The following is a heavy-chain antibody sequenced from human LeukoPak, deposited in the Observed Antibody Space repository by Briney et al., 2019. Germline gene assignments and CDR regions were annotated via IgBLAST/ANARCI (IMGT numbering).Heavy chain of an antibody. J-gene: IGHJ5*02. V-gene: IGHV4-59*01. CDR2: IYDSGST. CDR1: GGSISSYY. CDR3: ARLSDWFDL. Sequence: SGTLSLTCTVSGGSISSYYWSWIRQPPGKGLEWIGYIYDSGSTNYNPSLKSRVTKSVDTSKNQFSLKLSSVTAADTDVYYCARLSDWFDLWGQGTLVSVSS.